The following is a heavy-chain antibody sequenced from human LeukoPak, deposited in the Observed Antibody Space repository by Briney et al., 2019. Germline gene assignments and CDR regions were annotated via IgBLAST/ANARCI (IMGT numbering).Heavy chain of an antibody. CDR3: ARDGGSYNYFDY. CDR1: GGSISSSSYY. CDR2: MYYTGST. D-gene: IGHD1-26*01. Sequence: SETLSLTCTVSGGSISSSSYYWGWIRQPPGKGLEWIGSMYYTGSTYYNPSLKSRVTISEDTSKNQFSLKLSSVTAADTAVYYCARDGGSYNYFDYWGQGTLVTVSS. J-gene: IGHJ4*02. V-gene: IGHV4-39*07.